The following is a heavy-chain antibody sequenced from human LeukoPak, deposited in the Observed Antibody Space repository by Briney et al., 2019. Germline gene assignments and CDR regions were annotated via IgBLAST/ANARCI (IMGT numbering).Heavy chain of an antibody. CDR3: ARPYSSSWLHRAYFDS. CDR2: IYYSGST. CDR1: GGSISSSTYF. D-gene: IGHD6-13*01. Sequence: SETLSLTCTVSGGSISSSTYFWGWIRQPPGKGLEWIGTIYYSGSTYYNPSLKSRVTISVDSSKNQFSLRLSSVTAADTAVYYCARPYSSSWLHRAYFDSWGQGTLVTVSS. J-gene: IGHJ4*02. V-gene: IGHV4-39*07.